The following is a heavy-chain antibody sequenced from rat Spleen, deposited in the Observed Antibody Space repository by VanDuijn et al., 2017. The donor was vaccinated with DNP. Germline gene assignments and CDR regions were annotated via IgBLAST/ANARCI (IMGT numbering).Heavy chain of an antibody. D-gene: IGHD5-1*01. V-gene: IGHV3-3*01. CDR3: ALQLGVFDY. J-gene: IGHJ2*01. Sequence: EVQLQESGPGLVKPSQSLSLTCSVTGYSITSNYTWSWIRKFPGTKLEWMGYINNAGTTVYHPSLKSRISITRDTSKNQFFLQVNSVSSEDSATFYCALQLGVFDYWGQGVMVTVSS. CDR2: INNAGTT. CDR1: GYSITSNYT.